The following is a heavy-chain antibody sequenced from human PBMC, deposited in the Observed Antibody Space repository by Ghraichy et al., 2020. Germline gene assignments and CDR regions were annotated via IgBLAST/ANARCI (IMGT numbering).Heavy chain of an antibody. CDR2: INPFLDKT. CDR3: TWGGSGPHSYYYMDV. V-gene: IGHV1-69*04. J-gene: IGHJ6*03. D-gene: IGHD3-10*01. CDR1: GVTFSSYA. Sequence: SVKVSCKASGVTFSSYAISWVRQAPGQGPEWMGRINPFLDKTSYAQRFQDRVTITADKSTNTVYMELRGLTSEDTAVYYCTWGGSGPHSYYYMDVWGKGTTVIVSS.